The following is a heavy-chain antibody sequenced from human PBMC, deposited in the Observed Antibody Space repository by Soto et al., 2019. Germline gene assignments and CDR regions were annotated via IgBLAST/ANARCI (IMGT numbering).Heavy chain of an antibody. D-gene: IGHD6-6*01. CDR2: IYYSGST. V-gene: IGHV4-31*03. J-gene: IGHJ4*02. Sequence: QVQLQESGPGLVKPSQTLSLTCTVSGGSISSGGYYWSWIRQHPGKGLEWIGYIYYSGSTYYNPSLKSRVTISVDTSRNHFSLSLNSVTAADTAVFYCATEYSNSPEAFDFWGRGTLVTVSS. CDR1: GGSISSGGYY. CDR3: ATEYSNSPEAFDF.